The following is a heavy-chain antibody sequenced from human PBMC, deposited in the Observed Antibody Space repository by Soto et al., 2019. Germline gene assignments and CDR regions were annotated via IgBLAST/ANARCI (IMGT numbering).Heavy chain of an antibody. CDR3: ARGTFRGYSYGYYFDY. CDR1: GESFNGYY. V-gene: IGHV4-34*01. Sequence: QVQLQQWGAGLLKPSETLSLTCAVHGESFNGYYWTWIRQPPGKGLEWIGEIKHSGSTNYNPSLRSRVTISVDTSKNQFSLNLTSVTAADTAAYYCARGTFRGYSYGYYFDYWGQGALVTVSS. D-gene: IGHD5-18*01. CDR2: IKHSGST. J-gene: IGHJ4*02.